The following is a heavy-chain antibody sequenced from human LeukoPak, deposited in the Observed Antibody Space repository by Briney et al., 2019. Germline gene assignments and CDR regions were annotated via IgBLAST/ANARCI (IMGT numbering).Heavy chain of an antibody. D-gene: IGHD3-22*01. V-gene: IGHV1-69*04. Sequence: SVKVSCKASGGTFSSYTISWVRQAPGQGLEWMGRIIPILGIANYAQKFQGRVTITADKSTSTAYMELSSLRSEDTAVYYCARDQADSSGYPFDCWGQGTLVTVSS. CDR1: GGTFSSYT. CDR3: ARDQADSSGYPFDC. CDR2: IIPILGIA. J-gene: IGHJ4*02.